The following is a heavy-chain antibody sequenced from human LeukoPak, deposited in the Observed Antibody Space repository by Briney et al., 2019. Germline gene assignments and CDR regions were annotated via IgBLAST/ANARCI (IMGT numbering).Heavy chain of an antibody. CDR2: IRSRSSSI. V-gene: IGHV3-48*02. D-gene: IGHD3-10*01. CDR1: GFTFSNYS. J-gene: IGHJ4*02. Sequence: GGSLRLSCVVSGFTFSNYSMNWVRQAPGKGLEWVSYIRSRSSSIYYLDSVKGRFTISRDNAKNSLYLQMNSLRDEDTAVYYCARVIRRFGEFSSDYWGQGTLVTVSS. CDR3: ARVIRRFGEFSSDY.